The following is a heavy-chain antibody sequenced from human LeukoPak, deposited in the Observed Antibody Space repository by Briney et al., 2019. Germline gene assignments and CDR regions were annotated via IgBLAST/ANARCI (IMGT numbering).Heavy chain of an antibody. D-gene: IGHD4-11*01. V-gene: IGHV4-59*11. CDR2: IYYSGST. J-gene: IGHJ5*02. CDR3: ARDNEDYLGFSVGWFDP. Sequence: SETLSLTCTVSGGSISSHYWSWIRQPPGKGLEWIGYIYYSGSTNYNPSLKSRVTISVDTSKNQFSLKLSSVTAADTAVYYCARDNEDYLGFSVGWFDPWGQGTLVTVSS. CDR1: GGSISSHY.